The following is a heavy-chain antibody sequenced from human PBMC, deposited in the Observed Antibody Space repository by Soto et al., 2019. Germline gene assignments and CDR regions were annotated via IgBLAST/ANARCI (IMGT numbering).Heavy chain of an antibody. CDR3: ARDPGALTIAARPAWFDY. Sequence: GGSLRLSCAASGFTFSSYGMHWVRQAPGKGLEWVAVIWYDGSNKYYADSVKGRFTISGDNSKNTLYLQMNSLRAEDTAVYYCARDPGALTIAARPAWFDYWGQGTLVTVSS. D-gene: IGHD6-6*01. CDR1: GFTFSSYG. V-gene: IGHV3-33*01. J-gene: IGHJ4*02. CDR2: IWYDGSNK.